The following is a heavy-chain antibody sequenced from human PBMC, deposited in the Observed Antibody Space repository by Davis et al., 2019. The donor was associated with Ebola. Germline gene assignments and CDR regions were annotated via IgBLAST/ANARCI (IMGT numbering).Heavy chain of an antibody. CDR3: ARVSAIDPFPSKWYFDL. CDR1: GFTFSSYG. CDR2: IWYDGSNK. J-gene: IGHJ2*01. D-gene: IGHD2-2*02. V-gene: IGHV3-33*01. Sequence: GGSLRLSCAASGFTFSSYGMHWVRQAPGKGLEWVAVIWYDGSNKYYADSVKGRFTISRDNSKNTLYLQMNSLRADDTAVYYCARVSAIDPFPSKWYFDLWGRGTLVTVSS.